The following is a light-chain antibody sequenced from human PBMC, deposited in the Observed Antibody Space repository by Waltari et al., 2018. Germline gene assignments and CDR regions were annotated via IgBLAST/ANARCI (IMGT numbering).Light chain of an antibody. CDR2: KIS. CDR3: CSYAGGGSWV. V-gene: IGLV2-23*02. CDR1: SSDVGNYNL. Sequence: QSALTQPASVSGSPGQSITISCTGTSSDVGNYNLVSWFRQHPGQAPKPVVYKISRRPSGVSGRFCGSKSGNAASLTISGLHLEDEADYYCCSYAGGGSWVFGGGTKLTVL. J-gene: IGLJ3*02.